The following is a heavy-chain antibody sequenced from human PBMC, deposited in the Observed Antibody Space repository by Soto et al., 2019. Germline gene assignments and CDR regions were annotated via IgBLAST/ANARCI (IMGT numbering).Heavy chain of an antibody. CDR1: GFTFSSYA. D-gene: IGHD4-17*01. Sequence: PGGSLRLSCAASGFTFSSYAISWVRQAPWKGLEWVSAIGGSGGSTYYADSVKGRFTISRDNSKNTLYLQMNSLRAEDTAVYYCAKDREYGDFFDYWGQRTLVAVSS. CDR2: IGGSGGST. J-gene: IGHJ4*02. V-gene: IGHV3-23*01. CDR3: AKDREYGDFFDY.